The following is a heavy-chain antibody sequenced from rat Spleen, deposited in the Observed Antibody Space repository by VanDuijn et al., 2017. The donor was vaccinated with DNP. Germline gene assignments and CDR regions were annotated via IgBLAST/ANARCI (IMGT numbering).Heavy chain of an antibody. CDR3: ARWSDYFDY. CDR2: ITYRGDT. Sequence: EVQLQESGPGLVKPSQSLSLTCSVTGYSITNHYWGWVRKFPGNKMEWVGHITYRGDTSYNPSLRSRISITRDTSKNQFFLHLNSVTTEDTATYYCARWSDYFDYWGQGVMVTVSS. CDR1: GYSITNHY. J-gene: IGHJ2*01. V-gene: IGHV3-1*01.